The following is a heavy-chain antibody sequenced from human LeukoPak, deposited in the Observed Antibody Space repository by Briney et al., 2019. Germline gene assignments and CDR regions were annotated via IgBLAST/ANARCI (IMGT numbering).Heavy chain of an antibody. V-gene: IGHV3-9*01. CDR1: GFTFSSYA. CDR2: ISWNSGSI. J-gene: IGHJ4*02. CDR3: AKDKSRSAAGLIDY. Sequence: GGSLRLSCAASGFTFSSYAMTWVRQAPGKGLEWVSGISWNSGSIGYADSVKGRFTISRDNAKNSLYLQMNSLRAEDTALYYCAKDKSRSAAGLIDYWGQGTLVTVSS. D-gene: IGHD6-13*01.